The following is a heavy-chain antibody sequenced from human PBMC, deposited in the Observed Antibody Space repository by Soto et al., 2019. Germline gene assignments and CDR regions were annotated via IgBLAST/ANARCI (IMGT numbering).Heavy chain of an antibody. V-gene: IGHV1-46*01. D-gene: IGHD2-15*01. Sequence: ASVKVSCKASGYTFTSYYMHWVRQAPGQGLEWMGIINPSGGSTSYAQKFQGRVTMTRDTSTSTVYMELSSLRSEDTAVYYCAKDHRYCSGGSCYYYYYGMDVWGQGTTVTVSS. CDR2: INPSGGST. CDR1: GYTFTSYY. CDR3: AKDHRYCSGGSCYYYYYGMDV. J-gene: IGHJ6*02.